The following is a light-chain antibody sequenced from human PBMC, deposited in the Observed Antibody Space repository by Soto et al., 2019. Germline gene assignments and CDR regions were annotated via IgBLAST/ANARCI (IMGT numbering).Light chain of an antibody. V-gene: IGLV2-8*01. CDR1: GSDVGAYYY. Sequence: SALTQPPSASGSPGQSVTISCTGTGSDVGAYYYVSWYQQYPGKVPKLIIYEVTRRPPGVPDRFSGSKSGNTASLTVSGLQAEDEADYYCSSYAGSNSFVFGTGTKLTVL. J-gene: IGLJ1*01. CDR3: SSYAGSNSFV. CDR2: EVT.